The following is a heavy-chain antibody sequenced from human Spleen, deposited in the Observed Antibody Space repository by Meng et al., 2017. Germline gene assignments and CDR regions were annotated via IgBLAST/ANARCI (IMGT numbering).Heavy chain of an antibody. CDR1: GGSFSGYY. CDR3: ARGPTTMAHDFDY. D-gene: IGHD4-11*01. CDR2: INHSGST. V-gene: IGHV4-34*01. Sequence: VQLQHWGAGLLKPSETLSLTCAVYGGSFSGYYWSWIRHPPGKGLEWIGEINHSGSTNYNPSLESRATISVDTSQNNLSLKLSSVTAADSAVYYCARGPTTMAHDFDYWGQGTLVTVSS. J-gene: IGHJ4*02.